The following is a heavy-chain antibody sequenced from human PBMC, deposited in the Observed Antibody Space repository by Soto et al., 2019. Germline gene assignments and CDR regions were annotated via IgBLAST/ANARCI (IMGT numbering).Heavy chain of an antibody. V-gene: IGHV4-39*01. CDR1: DDSINSDKYY. Sequence: SETLSLTCSVSDDSINSDKYYWGWIRQAPGKGLEWIGSIYYRGNAYYNPSLQSRVTISLDTSKNQFSLKLSSVTAADTAVYYCARTSQADAFDIWGQGTMVTVSS. CDR2: IYYRGNA. J-gene: IGHJ3*02. CDR3: ARTSQADAFDI.